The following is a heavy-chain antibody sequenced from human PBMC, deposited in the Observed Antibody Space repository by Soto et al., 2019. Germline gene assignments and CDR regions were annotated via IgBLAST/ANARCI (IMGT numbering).Heavy chain of an antibody. CDR3: ASSGYSYGFFVEGP. Sequence: SVKVSCKASGGTFSSYTISWVRQAPGQVLEWMGRIIPILGVANYXXKFQGRVXXTSDKSTSTAXVELSXVRCEDTAVXYCASSGYSYGFFVEGPWRQGTLVTVSS. J-gene: IGHJ5*02. CDR2: IIPILGVA. V-gene: IGHV1-69*02. D-gene: IGHD5-18*01. CDR1: GGTFSSYT.